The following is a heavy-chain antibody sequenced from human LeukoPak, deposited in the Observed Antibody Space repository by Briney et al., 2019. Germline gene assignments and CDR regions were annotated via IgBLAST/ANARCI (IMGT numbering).Heavy chain of an antibody. CDR2: ISAYNANT. Sequence: GASVKVSCKAPGYTFTSYGISWVRQAPGQGLEWMGWISAYNANTNYAQKLQGRVTMTTDTSTSTAYMELRSLRSDDTAVYYCVREVSEPYYDDSSGYYYFDYWGQGTLVTVSS. D-gene: IGHD3-22*01. J-gene: IGHJ4*02. CDR3: VREVSEPYYDDSSGYYYFDY. V-gene: IGHV1-18*01. CDR1: GYTFTSYG.